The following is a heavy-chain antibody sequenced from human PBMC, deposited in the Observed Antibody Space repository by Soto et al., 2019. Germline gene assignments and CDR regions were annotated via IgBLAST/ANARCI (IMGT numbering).Heavy chain of an antibody. J-gene: IGHJ4*02. CDR2: INPNSGGT. CDR3: ARAYGTVTYFEFDY. D-gene: IGHD4-17*01. Sequence: QVQLVQSGAEVKKPGASVKVSCKASGYTFTGYYMHWVRQAPGQGLEWMGWINPNSGGTNYAQKFQGWVTMPRDTSISTAYMELSRLRSDDTAVYYCARAYGTVTYFEFDYWGQGTLVTVSS. V-gene: IGHV1-2*04. CDR1: GYTFTGYY.